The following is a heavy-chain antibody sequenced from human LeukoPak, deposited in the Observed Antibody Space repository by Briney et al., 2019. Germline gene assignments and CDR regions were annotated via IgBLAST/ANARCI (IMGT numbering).Heavy chain of an antibody. V-gene: IGHV3-7*01. J-gene: IGHJ2*01. CDR3: ARDQGSMIVVRTTNGYFDL. CDR1: GFTFSNYW. Sequence: GGSLRLSCAASGFTFSNYWMSWVRQAPGKGLEWLANINQDGSEIYYVDSVKGRFTISRDNGKNSLYLQINSLRADDTAVYYCARDQGSMIVVRTTNGYFDLWGRGTLISVSS. CDR2: INQDGSEI. D-gene: IGHD3-22*01.